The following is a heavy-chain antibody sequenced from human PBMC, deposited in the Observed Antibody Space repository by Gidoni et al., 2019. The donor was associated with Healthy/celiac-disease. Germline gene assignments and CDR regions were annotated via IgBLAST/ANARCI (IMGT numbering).Heavy chain of an antibody. V-gene: IGHV4-4*07. CDR3: ARGEGAARRSWFDP. Sequence: QVQLQESGPGLVKPSETLSLTCTVSGGSLSSYYWSWIRQPAGKGLEWIGRIYPSGSTNYNPSLKSRVTMSVDTSKNQFSLKLSSVTAADTAVYYCARGEGAARRSWFDPWGQGTLVTVSS. J-gene: IGHJ5*02. CDR1: GGSLSSYY. D-gene: IGHD6-6*01. CDR2: IYPSGST.